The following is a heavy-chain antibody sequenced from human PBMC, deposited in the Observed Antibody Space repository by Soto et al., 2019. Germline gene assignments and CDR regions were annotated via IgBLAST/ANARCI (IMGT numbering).Heavy chain of an antibody. CDR1: VFTFISYE. CDR2: ISSSGSTI. Sequence: GGSLRLSCAASVFTFISYEMNWVRQAPGKGLEWVSYISSSGSTIYYADSVKGRFTISRDNAKNSLYLQMNSLRAEDTAVYYCAREGRDGYNWNPIDYWGQGTLVTVSS. D-gene: IGHD1-1*01. CDR3: AREGRDGYNWNPIDY. V-gene: IGHV3-48*03. J-gene: IGHJ4*02.